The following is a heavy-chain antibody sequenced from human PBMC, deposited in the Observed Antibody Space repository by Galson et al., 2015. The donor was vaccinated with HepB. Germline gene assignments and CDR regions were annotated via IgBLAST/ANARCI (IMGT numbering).Heavy chain of an antibody. CDR1: GYTFTGYH. CDR3: ARDFGVYRGYYPAFDI. Sequence: SVKVSCKASGYTFTGYHLHFVRQAPGQGLEWMGLINPNSGDIKFAQKFQGRVTITRETSISTAYMELRRLRSDDTAMYYCARDFGVYRGYYPAFDIWGQGTMVTVSS. J-gene: IGHJ3*02. D-gene: IGHD1-26*01. V-gene: IGHV1-2*06. CDR2: INPNSGDI.